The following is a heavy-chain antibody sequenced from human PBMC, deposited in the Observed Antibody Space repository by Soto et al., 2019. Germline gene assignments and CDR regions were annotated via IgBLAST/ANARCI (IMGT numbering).Heavy chain of an antibody. CDR2: INHSGST. CDR3: ARGFSMVRGVIHP. CDR1: GGSFSGYY. V-gene: IGHV4-34*01. J-gene: IGHJ5*02. D-gene: IGHD3-10*01. Sequence: SETLSLTCAVYGGSFSGYYWSWIRQPPGKGLEWIGEINHSGSTNYNPSLKSRVTISVDTSKNQFSLKLSSVTAADTAVYYCARGFSMVRGVIHPWGQGTLVTVSS.